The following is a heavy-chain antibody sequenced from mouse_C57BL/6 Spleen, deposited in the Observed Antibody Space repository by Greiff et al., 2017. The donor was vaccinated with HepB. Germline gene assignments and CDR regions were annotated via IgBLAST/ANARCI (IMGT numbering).Heavy chain of an antibody. V-gene: IGHV3-6*01. D-gene: IGHD2-4*01. CDR3: ARLSIYYDAWFAY. J-gene: IGHJ3*01. CDR2: ISYDGSN. Sequence: EVKLQESGPGLVKPSQSLSLTCSVTGYSITSGYYWNWIRQFPGNKLEWMGYISYDGSNNYNPSLKNRISITRDTSKNQFFLKLNSVTTEDTATYYCARLSIYYDAWFAYWGQGTLVTVSA. CDR1: GYSITSGYY.